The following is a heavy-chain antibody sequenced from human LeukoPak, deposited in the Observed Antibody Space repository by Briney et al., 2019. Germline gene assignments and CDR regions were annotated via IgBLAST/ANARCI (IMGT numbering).Heavy chain of an antibody. V-gene: IGHV3-11*01. CDR1: GLSFSDSY. CDR3: STGPRLLPY. D-gene: IGHD4-23*01. J-gene: IGHJ4*01. Sequence: GGSLRLSCVVSGLSFSDSYMTWIRQTPGMGLESLAYISGMGHDIYYADSVKGRFTISRDNAKNSLYLQMNSLRPEDTALYYCSTGPRLLPYWGPGTLVTVSS. CDR2: ISGMGHDI.